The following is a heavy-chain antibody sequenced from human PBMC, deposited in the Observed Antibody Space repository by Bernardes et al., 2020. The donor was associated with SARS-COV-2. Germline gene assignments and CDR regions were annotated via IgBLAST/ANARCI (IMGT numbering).Heavy chain of an antibody. CDR3: ARFKVLRHLDWSASWLEFYCDS. CDR1: GGPITSGSYH. V-gene: IGHV4-39*01. D-gene: IGHD3-9*01. J-gene: IGHJ4*02. CDR2: FFYGWNT. Sequence: ETLSPTFIVSGGPITSGSYHWDSTRQPPGKGLEWIGGFFYGWNTLSTPSHKSRVAISADMSKNQFSLKVTSVTAADTAVYFCARFKVLRHLDWSASWLEFYCDSWGQASLVTVSS.